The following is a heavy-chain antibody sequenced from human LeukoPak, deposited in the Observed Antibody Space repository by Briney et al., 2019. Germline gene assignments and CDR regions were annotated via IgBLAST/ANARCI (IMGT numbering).Heavy chain of an antibody. Sequence: PSETLSLTCTVSGGSISSSSYYWGWIRQPPGKGLEWIVSIYYSGSTYYNPSLKSRVTMCLDTSKNQVSLRLSSVTAADTAVYYCARHPFATPFDYWGRGTLFTVSS. CDR1: GGSISSSSYY. D-gene: IGHD2-15*01. J-gene: IGHJ4*02. V-gene: IGHV4-39*01. CDR2: IYYSGST. CDR3: ARHPFATPFDY.